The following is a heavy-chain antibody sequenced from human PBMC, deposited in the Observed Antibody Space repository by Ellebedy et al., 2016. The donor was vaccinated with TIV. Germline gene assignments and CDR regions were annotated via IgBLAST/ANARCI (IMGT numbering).Heavy chain of an antibody. D-gene: IGHD2-2*01. CDR1: GYTFTGYY. CDR3: ATLTAYCSPTNCYSRDFYGMDA. CDR2: LIPIFGTP. V-gene: IGHV1-69*13. J-gene: IGHJ6*02. Sequence: ASVKVSCKASGYTFTGYYMHWVRQAPGQGLEWMGGLIPIFGTPMYSQKFQGRATITVDESTSTAYMELRSLRSDDTAVYYCATLTAYCSPTNCYSRDFYGMDAWGQGTTVTVSS.